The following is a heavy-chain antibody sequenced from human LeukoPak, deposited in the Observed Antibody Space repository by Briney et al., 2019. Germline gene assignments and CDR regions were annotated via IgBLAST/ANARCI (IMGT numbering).Heavy chain of an antibody. CDR1: GGSISRDY. CDR2: IYYTGST. V-gene: IGHV4-59*01. CDR3: ARDRPGGSSLDY. Sequence: PSETQSLTCTVSGGSISRDYWSWIRQPPGKGLEWIGYIYYTGSTNYNPSLKSRVTISVDTSKNQFSLKLSSVTAADTAVYYCARDRPGGSSLDYWGQGTLVTVSS. J-gene: IGHJ4*02. D-gene: IGHD6-13*01.